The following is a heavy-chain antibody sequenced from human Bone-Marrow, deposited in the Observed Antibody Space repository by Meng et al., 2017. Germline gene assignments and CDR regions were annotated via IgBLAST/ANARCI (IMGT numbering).Heavy chain of an antibody. CDR1: GFTFSRYD. Sequence: GESLKISCAASGFTFSRYDLHWVRQAPGKGLEWVAVIWYDGSNKYYADSVKGRFTISRDNSKNTLYLQMNSLRAEDTAVYYCARDHYDFWSGYQGYYGMDVWGQGTTVTVSS. D-gene: IGHD3-3*01. CDR3: ARDHYDFWSGYQGYYGMDV. CDR2: IWYDGSNK. V-gene: IGHV3-33*01. J-gene: IGHJ6*02.